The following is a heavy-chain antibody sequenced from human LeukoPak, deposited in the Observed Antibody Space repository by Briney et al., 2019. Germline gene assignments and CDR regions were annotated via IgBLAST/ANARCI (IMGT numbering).Heavy chain of an antibody. V-gene: IGHV4-30-4*01. CDR2: IYYSGST. CDR3: ARDHRILYSV. Sequence: SETLSLTCTVSGGSISSGDYYWSRIRQPPGKGLEWIGYIYYSGSTYYNPSLKSRVTISVDTSKNQFSLKLSYVIAADTAVSYCARDHRILYSVWGQGTTVTVSS. D-gene: IGHD2-15*01. J-gene: IGHJ6*02. CDR1: GGSISSGDYY.